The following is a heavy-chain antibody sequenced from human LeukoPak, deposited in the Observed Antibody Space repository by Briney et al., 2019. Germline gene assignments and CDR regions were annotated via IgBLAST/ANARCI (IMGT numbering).Heavy chain of an antibody. CDR1: GFTVSSNY. J-gene: IGHJ3*02. CDR2: ISGSGGNT. CDR3: AKSSHAFGAFDI. D-gene: IGHD3-16*01. V-gene: IGHV3-23*01. Sequence: GGSLRLSCAASGFTVSSNYMTWVRQAPGKGLEWVSGISGSGGNTYYADSVKGQFTISRDNSKNTLYLQMTSLRAEDTALYYCAKSSHAFGAFDIWGQGTMVTVSS.